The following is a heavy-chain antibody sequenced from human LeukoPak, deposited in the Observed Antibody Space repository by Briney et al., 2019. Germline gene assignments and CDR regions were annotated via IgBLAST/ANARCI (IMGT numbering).Heavy chain of an antibody. CDR1: GYTFTSYG. Sequence: ASVKVSCKASGYTFTSYGISWVRQAPGQGLEWMGWISAYNGNTNYAQKLQGRVTMTTDTSTSTAYMELRSLRSDDTAVYYCARDRRYSYYYGMDVWGQGTTVTVSS. J-gene: IGHJ6*02. CDR2: ISAYNGNT. CDR3: ARDRRYSYYYGMDV. V-gene: IGHV1-18*01.